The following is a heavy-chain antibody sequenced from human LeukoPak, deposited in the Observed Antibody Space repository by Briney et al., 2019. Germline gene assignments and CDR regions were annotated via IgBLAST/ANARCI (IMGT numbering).Heavy chain of an antibody. Sequence: SETLSLTCAVSGGSISSGAFYWSWIRHYPGKGLEWIGYIYYSGNTYYNPSLKSRAAISVDPSKNQFSLTLGSVTAADTAVYYCASTPVVPAAMGIDYWGQGTLVTVSS. V-gene: IGHV4-31*11. CDR2: IYYSGNT. CDR1: GGSISSGAFY. CDR3: ASTPVVPAAMGIDY. D-gene: IGHD2-2*01. J-gene: IGHJ4*02.